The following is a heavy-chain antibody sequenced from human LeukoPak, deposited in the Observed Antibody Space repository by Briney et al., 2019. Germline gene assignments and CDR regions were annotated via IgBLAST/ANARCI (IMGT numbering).Heavy chain of an antibody. CDR1: GGSFSGYY. J-gene: IGHJ4*02. Sequence: KPSETLSLTCAVYGGSFSGYYWSWIRQPPGKGLEWVGEINHSGSTNYNPSLKSRVTISVDTSKNQFSLKLSSVTAADTAVYYCARAIFRSGRYHYWGQGTLVTVSS. D-gene: IGHD6-19*01. CDR3: ARAIFRSGRYHY. V-gene: IGHV4-34*01. CDR2: INHSGST.